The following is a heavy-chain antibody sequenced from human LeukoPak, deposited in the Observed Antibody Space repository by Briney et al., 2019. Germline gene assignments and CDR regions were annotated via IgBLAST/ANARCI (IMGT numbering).Heavy chain of an antibody. V-gene: IGHV4-59*01. CDR2: IYYSGST. D-gene: IGHD4/OR15-4a*01. CDR1: GGSISSYY. J-gene: IGHJ4*02. CDR3: ARMGAIAGASANPDH. Sequence: SETLSLTCTVSGGSISSYYWSWIRQPPGKGLEWIGYIYYSGSTNYNPSLKSRVAISVDTSKNQFSLKLSSVTAADTAVYYCARMGAIAGASANPDHWGQGTLVTVSS.